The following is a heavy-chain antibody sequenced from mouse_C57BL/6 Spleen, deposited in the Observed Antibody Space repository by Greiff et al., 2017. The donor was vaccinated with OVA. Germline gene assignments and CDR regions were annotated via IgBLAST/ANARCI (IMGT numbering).Heavy chain of an antibody. CDR2: IDPSDSYT. V-gene: IGHV1-69*01. J-gene: IGHJ2*01. D-gene: IGHD2-3*01. CDR3: AKAYDGDYVLGY. Sequence: QVQLKEPGAELVMPGASVKLSCKASGYTFTSYWMHWVKQRPGQGLEWIGEIDPSDSYTNYNQKFKGKSTLTVDKSSSTAYMQLSSLTSEDSAVYYCAKAYDGDYVLGYWGQGTTLTVSS. CDR1: GYTFTSYW.